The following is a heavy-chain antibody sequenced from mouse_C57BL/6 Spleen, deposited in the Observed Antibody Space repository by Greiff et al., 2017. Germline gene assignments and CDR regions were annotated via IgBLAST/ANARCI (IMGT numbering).Heavy chain of an antibody. Sequence: QVQLQQSGTELVKPGASVKLSCKASGYTFTSYWMHWVKQRPGQGLEWIGNINPSNGGTNYNEKFKSKATLTVDKSSSTAYMQLSSLTSEDSAVYYCARWAVVAPNAMDYWGQGTSVTVSS. J-gene: IGHJ4*01. D-gene: IGHD1-1*01. CDR2: INPSNGGT. CDR3: ARWAVVAPNAMDY. V-gene: IGHV1-53*01. CDR1: GYTFTSYW.